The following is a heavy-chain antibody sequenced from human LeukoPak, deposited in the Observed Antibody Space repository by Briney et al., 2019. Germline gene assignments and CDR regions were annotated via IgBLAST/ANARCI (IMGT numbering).Heavy chain of an antibody. CDR2: IYPGDSDT. J-gene: IGHJ5*02. D-gene: IGHD6-6*01. CDR3: ARQAARPGRNWFDP. Sequence: GASLQISCKGSGSSFTSYWIGWVRQLPGKGLEWMGIIYPGDSDTRYSPSFQGQVTISADKSISTAYLQWSSLKASDTAMYYCARQAARPGRNWFDPWGQGTLVTVSS. V-gene: IGHV5-51*01. CDR1: GSSFTSYW.